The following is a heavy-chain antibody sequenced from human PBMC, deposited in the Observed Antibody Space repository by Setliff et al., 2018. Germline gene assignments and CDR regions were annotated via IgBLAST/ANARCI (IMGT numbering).Heavy chain of an antibody. V-gene: IGHV3-23*01. CDR2: ISGSGGST. CDR3: AKAWGSAVAGTPPYYYYGMDV. J-gene: IGHJ6*02. Sequence: ETLSLTCAVYGGSFSGYYWSWIRQPPGKGLEWVSAISGSGGSTYYADSVKGRFTISRDNSKNTLYLQMNSLRAEDTAVYYCAKAWGSAVAGTPPYYYYGMDVWGQGTTVTVSS. D-gene: IGHD6-19*01. CDR1: GGSFSGYY.